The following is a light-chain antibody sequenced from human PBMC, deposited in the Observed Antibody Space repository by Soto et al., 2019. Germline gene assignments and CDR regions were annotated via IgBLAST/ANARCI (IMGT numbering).Light chain of an antibody. V-gene: IGKV3D-15*01. CDR3: QQYNNWPLS. J-gene: IGKJ1*01. CDR2: ATS. Sequence: EIVMTQSPATLSVSPGERATLSFRASQSVSSNLAWYRQKPGQAPRLLIYATSTRATGIPARFSGSGSGTEFTLTISSLQSEDFAVYYCQQYNNWPLSFGQGTKVDIK. CDR1: QSVSSN.